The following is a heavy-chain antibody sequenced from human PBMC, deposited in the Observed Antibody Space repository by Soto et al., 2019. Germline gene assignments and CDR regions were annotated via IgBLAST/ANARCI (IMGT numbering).Heavy chain of an antibody. D-gene: IGHD6-6*01. CDR3: ARQKVAARPYYYYGMDV. Sequence: PGESLKISFKGSGYSFTSYWISWVSQMPGKGLEWMVRIDPSDSYTNYSPSFQGHVTISADKSISTAYLQWSSLKASDAAMYYCARQKVAARPYYYYGMDVWGQGTTVTVSS. J-gene: IGHJ6*02. V-gene: IGHV5-10-1*01. CDR2: IDPSDSYT. CDR1: GYSFTSYW.